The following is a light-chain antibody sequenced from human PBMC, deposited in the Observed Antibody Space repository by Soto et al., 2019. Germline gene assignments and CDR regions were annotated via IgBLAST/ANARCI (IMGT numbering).Light chain of an antibody. J-gene: IGKJ1*01. CDR2: GAS. V-gene: IGKV3-20*01. Sequence: ESVLTQSPGTLSLSPGEKATLSCRASQSVSSSYLAWYQQKPGQAHRLLIYGASSRATGIPDRFSGSGSGTDFTLTVSILEPEDFAVYYCQQFGSSSWTFGQGTKVEIK. CDR1: QSVSSSY. CDR3: QQFGSSSWT.